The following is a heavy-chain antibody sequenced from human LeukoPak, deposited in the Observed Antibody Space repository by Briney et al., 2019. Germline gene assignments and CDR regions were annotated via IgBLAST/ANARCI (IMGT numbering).Heavy chain of an antibody. J-gene: IGHJ4*02. CDR1: GFTFSSYE. D-gene: IGHD3-10*01. Sequence: GGSLRLSCAASGFTFSSYEMNWVRQAPGKGLEWVSYISSSGSTIYYADSVKGRFTISRDNAKNSLYLQMNSLRAEDTAVYYCARLLPMVRGVIDYWGQGTLVTVSS. V-gene: IGHV3-48*03. CDR2: ISSSGSTI. CDR3: ARLLPMVRGVIDY.